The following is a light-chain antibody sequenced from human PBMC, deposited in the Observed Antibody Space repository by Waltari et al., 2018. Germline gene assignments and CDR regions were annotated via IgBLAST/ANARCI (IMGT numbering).Light chain of an antibody. CDR3: QQYYSTPLYT. CDR2: WAS. CDR1: QSVLYSSNNKKY. J-gene: IGKJ2*01. V-gene: IGKV4-1*01. Sequence: DIVMTQSPASLAVSLGERSTINCKSSQSVLYSSNNKKYLAWYQQKPGQPPKLLIYWASTRESGVPDRFSGSGSGTDFTLTISSLQAEDVAVYYCQQYYSTPLYTFGQGTKLEIK.